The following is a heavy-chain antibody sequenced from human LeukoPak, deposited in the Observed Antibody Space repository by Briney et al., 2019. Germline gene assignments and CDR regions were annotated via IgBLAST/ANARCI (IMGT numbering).Heavy chain of an antibody. CDR3: ARADYYSSSAYPY. CDR1: GGSISSGNYY. V-gene: IGHV4-31*03. J-gene: IGHJ4*02. Sequence: PSETLSLTCTVSGGSISSGNYYWTWIRQHPGKGLEWIGYIYYSGTTFYNPSLKSRVTISIDTSKNHFSLKLTSVTAADTAVYYCARADYYSSSAYPYWGQGTLVTVSS. D-gene: IGHD3-22*01. CDR2: IYYSGTT.